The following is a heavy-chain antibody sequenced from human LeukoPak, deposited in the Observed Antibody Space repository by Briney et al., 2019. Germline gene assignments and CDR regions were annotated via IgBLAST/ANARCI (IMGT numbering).Heavy chain of an antibody. CDR1: GYTFTGYY. J-gene: IGHJ6*02. CDR3: AREYSSDYGMDV. D-gene: IGHD6-25*01. V-gene: IGHV1-2*04. CDR2: INPNSGGT. Sequence: ASVTVSCKASGYTFTGYYMHWVRQAPGQGLEWMGWINPNSGGTNYAQKFQGWVTMTRDTSISTAYMELSRLRSDDTAVYYCAREYSSDYGMDVWGQGTTVTVSS.